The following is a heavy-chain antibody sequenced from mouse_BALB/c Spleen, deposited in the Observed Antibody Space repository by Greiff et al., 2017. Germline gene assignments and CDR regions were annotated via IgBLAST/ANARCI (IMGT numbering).Heavy chain of an antibody. D-gene: IGHD1-1*01. J-gene: IGHJ4*01. CDR3: AREYYGSFYAMDY. V-gene: IGHV1S137*01. CDR2: ISTYYGDA. Sequence: QVQLKQSGAELVRPGVSVKISCKGSGYTFTDYAMHWVKQSHAKSLEWIGVISTYYGDASYNQKFKGKATMTVDKSSSTAYMELARLTSEDSAIYYCAREYYGSFYAMDYWGQGTSVTVSS. CDR1: GYTFTDYA.